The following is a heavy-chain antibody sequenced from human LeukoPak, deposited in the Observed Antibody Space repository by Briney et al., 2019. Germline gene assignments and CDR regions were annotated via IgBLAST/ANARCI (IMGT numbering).Heavy chain of an antibody. CDR2: ISSSSSTI. CDR1: GFTFSSYS. J-gene: IGHJ4*02. D-gene: IGHD3-10*01. CDR3: ARDTGYGSGSFDY. V-gene: IGHV3-48*01. Sequence: GGSLRLSCAASGFTFSSYSMNWVRQAPGKGLEWVSYISSSSSTIYYADSVKGRFTISRDKTKNTLYLQMNSLRAEDTAVYYCARDTGYGSGSFDYWGQGTLVTVSS.